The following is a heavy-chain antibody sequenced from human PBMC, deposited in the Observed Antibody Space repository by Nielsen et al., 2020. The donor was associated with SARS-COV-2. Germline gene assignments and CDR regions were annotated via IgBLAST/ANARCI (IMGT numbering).Heavy chain of an antibody. CDR3: ARVVGVATGATPYYYYGMDV. CDR1: GYTFTSYG. J-gene: IGHJ6*02. Sequence: ASVKVACKASGYTFTSYGISWGRQAPGQGLEWRGRISAYNGNTNYAQKLQGRVTMTTDTSTSTAYMELRSLRSDDTAVYYCARVVGVATGATPYYYYGMDVWGQGTTVTVSS. V-gene: IGHV1-18*01. D-gene: IGHD5-12*01. CDR2: ISAYNGNT.